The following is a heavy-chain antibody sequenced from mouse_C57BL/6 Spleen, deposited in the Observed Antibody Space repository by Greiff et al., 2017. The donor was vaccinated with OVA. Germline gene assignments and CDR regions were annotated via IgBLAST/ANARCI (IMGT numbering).Heavy chain of an antibody. D-gene: IGHD2-10*02. J-gene: IGHJ4*01. CDR2: IDPNSGGT. Sequence: QVQLKQPGAELVKPGASVKLSCKASGYTFTSYWMHWVKQRPGRGLEWIGRIDPNSGGTKYNEKFKSKATLTVDKPSSTAYMQLSSLTSEDSAVYYCARAGLARGYYAMDYWGQGTSVTVSS. V-gene: IGHV1-72*01. CDR1: GYTFTSYW. CDR3: ARAGLARGYYAMDY.